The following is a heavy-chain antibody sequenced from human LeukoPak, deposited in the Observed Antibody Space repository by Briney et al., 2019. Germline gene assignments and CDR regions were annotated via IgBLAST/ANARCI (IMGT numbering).Heavy chain of an antibody. V-gene: IGHV3-21*04. CDR1: GFTFSSYM. J-gene: IGHJ4*02. Sequence: PGGSLRLSCAASGFTFSSYMMNWVRQAPGKGLEWASSINSGSTYTYYTESVKGRFTVSRDNAKNSLFLQMNSLRAEDTAVYYCAKVSGSFLQLLLDYWGQGTLVTVSS. CDR2: INSGSTYT. CDR3: AKVSGSFLQLLLDY. D-gene: IGHD1-26*01.